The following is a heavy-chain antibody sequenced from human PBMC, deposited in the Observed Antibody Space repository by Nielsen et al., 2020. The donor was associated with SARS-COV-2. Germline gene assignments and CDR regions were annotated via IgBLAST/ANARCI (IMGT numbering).Heavy chain of an antibody. D-gene: IGHD3-10*01. Sequence: WIRQPPGKGLEWIGSIYHSGSTYYNPSLKNRVTIFGDTSKNQFSLKLSSVTAADTAVYYCAKRGGDYYIHYFDYWGQGTLVTVSS. CDR2: IYHSGST. V-gene: IGHV4-38-2*01. CDR3: AKRGGDYYIHYFDY. J-gene: IGHJ4*02.